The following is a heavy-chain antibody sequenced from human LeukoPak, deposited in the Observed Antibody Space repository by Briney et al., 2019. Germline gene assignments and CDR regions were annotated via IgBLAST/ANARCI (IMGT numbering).Heavy chain of an antibody. J-gene: IGHJ4*02. CDR2: ITGSGDTI. CDR3: ARDSQAVGTDFDY. Sequence: QPGGSLRLSCSASGFTFSSYEMNWVRQAPGKGLEWISYITGSGDTIYYADSVKGRFTISRDNAKNSLFLQMNGLTADDTAVYYCARDSQAVGTDFDYWGQGTLVTVSS. D-gene: IGHD6-13*01. V-gene: IGHV3-48*03. CDR1: GFTFSSYE.